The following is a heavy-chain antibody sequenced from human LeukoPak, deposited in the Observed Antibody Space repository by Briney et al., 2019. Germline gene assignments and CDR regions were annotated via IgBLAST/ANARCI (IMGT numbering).Heavy chain of an antibody. Sequence: SETLSLTCAVSGGSISSNNWWSWVRQPPGKGLEWIGEIYHSGSTNYNPSLKSRVTISVDKSKNQFSLKLSSVTAADTAVYYCARSPPLYCSGGSCYAFDIWGQGTMVTVSS. CDR3: ARSPPLYCSGGSCYAFDI. V-gene: IGHV4-4*02. CDR2: IYHSGST. D-gene: IGHD2-15*01. J-gene: IGHJ3*02. CDR1: GGSISSNNW.